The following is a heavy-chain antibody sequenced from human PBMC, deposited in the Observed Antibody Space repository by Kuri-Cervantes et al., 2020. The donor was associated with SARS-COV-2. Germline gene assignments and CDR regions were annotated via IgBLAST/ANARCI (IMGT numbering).Heavy chain of an antibody. CDR1: GFTLSACD. Sequence: GESLKISCAASGFTLSACDMHWVRQVTGKGLEWVSTIATSGDTYYQNSVKGRFTISRESARNSLYLQMNSLRVEDTAVYYCVREAPGSASGITSFDLWGRGTLVTVSS. D-gene: IGHD3-10*01. CDR3: VREAPGSASGITSFDL. CDR2: IATSGDT. V-gene: IGHV3-13*01. J-gene: IGHJ2*01.